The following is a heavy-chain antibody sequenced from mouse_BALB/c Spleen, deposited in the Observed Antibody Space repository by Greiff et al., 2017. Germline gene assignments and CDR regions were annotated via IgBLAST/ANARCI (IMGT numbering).Heavy chain of an antibody. D-gene: IGHD1-1*01. V-gene: IGHV1-4*02. CDR2: INPSSGYT. J-gene: IGHJ2*01. Sequence: VQLQESAAELARPGASVKMSCKASGYTFTSYTMHWVKQRPGQGLEWIGYINPSSGYTEYNQKFKDKTTLTADKSSSTAYMQLSSLTSEDSAVYYCARFGLLGYFDYWGQGTTLTVSS. CDR1: GYTFTSYT. CDR3: ARFGLLGYFDY.